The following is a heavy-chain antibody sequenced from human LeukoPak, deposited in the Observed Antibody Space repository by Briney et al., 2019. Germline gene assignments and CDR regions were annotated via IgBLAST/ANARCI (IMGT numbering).Heavy chain of an antibody. CDR1: GGSISNYY. V-gene: IGHV4-59*01. Sequence: PSETLSLTCTVSGGSISNYYWSWIRQPPGKGLEWIGYIYYSGSTNYNPSLKSRVTISVDTSKNQFSLKLTSVSAADTAVYYCARDRAPVTMIRGAPGGFDPWGQGTLVTVSS. CDR2: IYYSGST. CDR3: ARDRAPVTMIRGAPGGFDP. D-gene: IGHD3-10*01. J-gene: IGHJ5*02.